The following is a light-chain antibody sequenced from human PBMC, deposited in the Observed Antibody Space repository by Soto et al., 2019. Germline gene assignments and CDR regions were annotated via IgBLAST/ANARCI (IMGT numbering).Light chain of an antibody. J-gene: IGLJ1*01. V-gene: IGLV2-8*01. CDR1: SSDVGGYNY. CDR3: SSYAGSNNLYV. Sequence: SALTQPPSASGSPGQSVTISCTGTSSDVGGYNYVSWYQQHPGKAPKIMIYEVSKRPSGVPDRFSGSKSGNTASLTVSGLQAEDEADYYCSSYAGSNNLYVFVTGTKVTVL. CDR2: EVS.